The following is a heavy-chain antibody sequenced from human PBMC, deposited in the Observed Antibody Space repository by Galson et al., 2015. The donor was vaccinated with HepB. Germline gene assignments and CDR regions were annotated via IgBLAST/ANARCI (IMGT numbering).Heavy chain of an antibody. CDR1: GGSINIYY. V-gene: IGHV4-59*01. CDR3: ARVRGGLYYYYGMDV. CDR2: IYYSGST. J-gene: IGHJ6*02. Sequence: SETLSLTCTVSGGSINIYYWSWIRQPPGKGLEWIGYIYYSGSTNYNPSLKSRVIISVDTSKNQFSLKLSSVTAADTAVYYCARVRGGLYYYYGMDVWGQGTTVTVSS. D-gene: IGHD3-10*01.